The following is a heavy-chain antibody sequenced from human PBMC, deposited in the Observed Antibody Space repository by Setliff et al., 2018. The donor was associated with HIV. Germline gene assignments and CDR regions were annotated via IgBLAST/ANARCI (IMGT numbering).Heavy chain of an antibody. CDR2: INTSGGSA. D-gene: IGHD6-19*01. V-gene: IGHV1-46*01. J-gene: IGHJ4*01. CDR3: ARNQGDSSGWYAGDF. CDR1: GYTFTTYP. Sequence: ASVKVSCKASGYTFTTYPMHWVRQAPGQGLEWMGVINTSGGSAGYAEKFRGRVTMTRDTSTNTVCMDLRNLRSEDTAVYYCARNQGDSSGWYAGDFWGHGTLVTVSS.